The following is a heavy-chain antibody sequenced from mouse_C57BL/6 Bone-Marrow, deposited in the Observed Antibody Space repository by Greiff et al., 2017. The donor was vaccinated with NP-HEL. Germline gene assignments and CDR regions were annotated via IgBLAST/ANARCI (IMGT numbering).Heavy chain of an antibody. CDR1: GFTFSSYA. CDR3: ARDGSSWDY. CDR2: ISDGGSYT. D-gene: IGHD1-1*01. J-gene: IGHJ2*01. V-gene: IGHV5-4*01. Sequence: EVKLVESGGGLVKPGGSLKLSCAASGFTFSSYAMSWVRQTPEKRLEWVATISDGGSYTYYPDNVKGRFTISRDNAKNNLYLQMSHLKSEDTAMYYCARDGSSWDYWGQGPTLTVSS.